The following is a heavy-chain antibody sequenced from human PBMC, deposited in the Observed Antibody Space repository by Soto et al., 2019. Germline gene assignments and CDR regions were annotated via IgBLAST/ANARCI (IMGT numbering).Heavy chain of an antibody. D-gene: IGHD1-1*01. CDR1: GYTFTSYY. CDR3: ARDAKDVETYNNDMYV. CDR2: INPSGGST. Sequence: ASVKLSCKASGYTFTSYYMHLVPQAPGQGIEWMGIINPSGGSTSYAQKFQGRVTMTRDTSTSTDYMELSSLRSEDTSVYYCARDAKDVETYNNDMYVRGQQTTGTVSS. V-gene: IGHV1-46*01. J-gene: IGHJ6*02.